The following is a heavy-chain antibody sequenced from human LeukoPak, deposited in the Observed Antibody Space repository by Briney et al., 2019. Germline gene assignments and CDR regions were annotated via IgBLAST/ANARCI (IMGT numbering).Heavy chain of an antibody. Sequence: PGGSLRLSCAASGFTFSSYSMNWVRQAPGKGLEWVSYISSSSSTIYYADSVKGRFTISRDNAKNSLYLQMNSLRDEDTAVYYCAREHGFLEWLHTYGMDVWGQGTTVTVSS. CDR3: AREHGFLEWLHTYGMDV. CDR2: ISSSSSTI. J-gene: IGHJ6*02. D-gene: IGHD3-3*01. CDR1: GFTFSSYS. V-gene: IGHV3-48*02.